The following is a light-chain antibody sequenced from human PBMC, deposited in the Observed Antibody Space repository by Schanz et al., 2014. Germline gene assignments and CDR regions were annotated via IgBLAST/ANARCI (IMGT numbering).Light chain of an antibody. CDR3: QQRSNWPPT. CDR2: GAS. Sequence: EIVLTQSPATLSLSPGERATLSCRASQSVNGRFLAWYQQKPGQAPRLLIYGASSRATGISDRFSGSGSGTDFTLTISRLEPEDFAVYYCQQRSNWPPTFGQGTRLEIK. V-gene: IGKV3D-20*02. CDR1: QSVNGRF. J-gene: IGKJ5*01.